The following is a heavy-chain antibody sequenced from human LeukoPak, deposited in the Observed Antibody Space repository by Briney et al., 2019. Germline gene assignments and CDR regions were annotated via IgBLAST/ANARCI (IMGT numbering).Heavy chain of an antibody. CDR1: GYTFTSYY. CDR3: AKLGDILTGYPYYFDC. Sequence: ASVKVSCKASGYTFTSYYMHWVRQAPGQGLEWMGIINPSGGSTSYAQKFQGRVTMTRDMSTSTVYMELSSLRSEDTAVYYCAKLGDILTGYPYYFDCWGQGTLVTVSS. V-gene: IGHV1-46*01. J-gene: IGHJ4*02. CDR2: INPSGGST. D-gene: IGHD3-9*01.